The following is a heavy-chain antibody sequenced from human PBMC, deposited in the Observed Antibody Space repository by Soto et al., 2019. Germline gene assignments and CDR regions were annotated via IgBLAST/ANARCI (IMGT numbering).Heavy chain of an antibody. D-gene: IGHD2-21*01. V-gene: IGHV4-39*01. Sequence: QVELQQSGPGVVRPSETLSLTCSVSGASISKTSSYWGWIRQPPGKGLEWIGSINYSGTAYYSPSLGCRATLSVDTSATQFSLRLMSVTAADTAFYFCVRRVNIPSRYFDLWGREKPVIVSS. CDR2: INYSGTA. CDR3: VRRVNIPSRYFDL. J-gene: IGHJ2*01. CDR1: GASISKTSSY.